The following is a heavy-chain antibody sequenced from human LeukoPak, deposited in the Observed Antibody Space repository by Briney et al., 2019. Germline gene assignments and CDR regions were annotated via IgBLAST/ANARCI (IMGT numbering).Heavy chain of an antibody. CDR2: IDMSATTI. CDR1: GFTFSDYY. Sequence: GGSLRLSCAASGFTFSDYYMGWIRQAPGKGLEWVSYIDMSATTIYYADSVKGRFTISRDNAKDSLFLQMNSLRAEDTAVYYCAKDILAAGLFFDYWGQGALVTVSS. J-gene: IGHJ4*02. D-gene: IGHD6-13*01. CDR3: AKDILAAGLFFDY. V-gene: IGHV3-11*01.